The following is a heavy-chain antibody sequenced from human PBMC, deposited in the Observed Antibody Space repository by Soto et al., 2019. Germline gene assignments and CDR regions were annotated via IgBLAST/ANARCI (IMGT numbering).Heavy chain of an antibody. V-gene: IGHV3-23*01. CDR3: ARYIPGVRYYGMDV. Sequence: VQLLESGGGLVQPGGSLRLSCAASGFTFSSYAMKWVRQAPGKGLEWVSLIGESGTPTYYADSVKGRFTISRDNSGSTLFLEMYSLRAEDTAVYYCARYIPGVRYYGMDVWGQGTTVTVSS. CDR1: GFTFSSYA. J-gene: IGHJ6*02. CDR2: IGESGTPT. D-gene: IGHD2-2*01.